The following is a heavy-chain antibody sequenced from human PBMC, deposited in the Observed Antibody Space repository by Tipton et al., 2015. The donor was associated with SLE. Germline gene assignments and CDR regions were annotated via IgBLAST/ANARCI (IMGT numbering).Heavy chain of an antibody. CDR2: ISTYNGHT. J-gene: IGHJ4*02. V-gene: IGHV1-18*01. CDR3: AREGGYCSGDCYSGYFDY. D-gene: IGHD2-21*01. Sequence: QLVQSGAEVKKPGASVKVSCKASGYTFTTYSISWVRQAPGQGLEWVGWISTYNGHTNYAQKLQGRVTMTTDTSTSTAYMELRSLRSDDTAVYYCAREGGYCSGDCYSGYFDYWGQGTLVTVSS. CDR1: GYTFTTYS.